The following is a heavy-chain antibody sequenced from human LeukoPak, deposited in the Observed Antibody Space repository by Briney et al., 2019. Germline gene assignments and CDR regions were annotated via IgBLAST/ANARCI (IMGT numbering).Heavy chain of an antibody. CDR1: GFTFSSYA. J-gene: IGHJ4*02. Sequence: GGSLRLSCAASGFTFSSYAMHWVRQAPGKGLEWVAVISYDGSNKYYADSVKGRFTISRDNSKNTLYLQMNSLRAEDTAVYYCAREYQDSSGWSFDYWGQGTLVTVSS. CDR2: ISYDGSNK. V-gene: IGHV3-30*04. CDR3: AREYQDSSGWSFDY. D-gene: IGHD6-19*01.